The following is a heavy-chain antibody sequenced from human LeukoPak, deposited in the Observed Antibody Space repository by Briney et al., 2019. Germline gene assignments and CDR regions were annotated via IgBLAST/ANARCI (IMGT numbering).Heavy chain of an antibody. V-gene: IGHV4-4*07. CDR2: IYTSGST. Sequence: SETLSLTCTVSGGSISSYYWSWIRQPAGKGLEWIGRIYTSGSTNYNPSLKSRVTMSVDTSKNQFSLKLSSVTAADTAVYYCARDRGDFWSGYKPYYFDYWGQGTLVTVSS. J-gene: IGHJ4*02. CDR1: GGSISSYY. D-gene: IGHD3-3*01. CDR3: ARDRGDFWSGYKPYYFDY.